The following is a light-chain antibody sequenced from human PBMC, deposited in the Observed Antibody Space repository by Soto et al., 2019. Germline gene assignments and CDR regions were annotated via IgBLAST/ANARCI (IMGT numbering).Light chain of an antibody. CDR2: GNS. CDR1: STNIGAGYD. V-gene: IGLV1-40*01. CDR3: QSYDSRLTGSGV. J-gene: IGLJ3*02. Sequence: QSVLTQPPSVSGAPGQRVTISCTGSSTNIGAGYDVHWYQQLPGTAPKLLIYGNSNRPSGVPDRFSGSKSGTSASLAITGLQAEDEADYYCQSYDSRLTGSGVFGGGTQLTVL.